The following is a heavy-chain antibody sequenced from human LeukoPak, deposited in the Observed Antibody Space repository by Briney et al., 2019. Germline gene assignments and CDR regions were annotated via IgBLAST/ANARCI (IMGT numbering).Heavy chain of an antibody. CDR1: GYSFTSYW. J-gene: IGHJ5*02. V-gene: IGHV5-51*01. Sequence: GESLKISCKGSGYSFTSYWIGWVRQMPGKGLEWMGIIYPGDSDTRYSPSSQGQVTISADKSISTAYLQWSSLKASDTAMYYCARLFDYYGSGSYYASKLNWFDPWGQGTLVTVSS. D-gene: IGHD3-10*01. CDR3: ARLFDYYGSGSYYASKLNWFDP. CDR2: IYPGDSDT.